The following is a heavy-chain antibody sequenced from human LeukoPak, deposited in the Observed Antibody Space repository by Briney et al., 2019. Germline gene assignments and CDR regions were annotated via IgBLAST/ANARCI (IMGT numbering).Heavy chain of an antibody. CDR1: GITFSSYA. D-gene: IGHD6-25*01. Sequence: GGSLRLSCAASGITFSSYAMSWVRQAPGKGLEWVSAISGSGGSTYYADSVKGRFTISRDNSKNTLYLQMNSLRAEDTAVYYCAKVGHSSGWYYGYWGQGTLVTASS. J-gene: IGHJ4*02. CDR2: ISGSGGST. CDR3: AKVGHSSGWYYGY. V-gene: IGHV3-23*01.